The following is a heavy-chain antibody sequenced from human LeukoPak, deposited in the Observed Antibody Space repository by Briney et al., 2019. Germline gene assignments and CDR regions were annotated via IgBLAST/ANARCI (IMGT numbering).Heavy chain of an antibody. CDR2: IDPSDSYT. D-gene: IGHD1-14*01. V-gene: IGHV5-10-1*01. Sequence: GESLRISCKGSGYSFTSYWITWVRQMPGKGLEWMGRIDPSDSYTNYSPSFQGHVTISADKSISSAYLQWSSLNASDTAMYYCARSGLTTFVLWGQGTMVTVSS. CDR3: ARSGLTTFVL. CDR1: GYSFTSYW. J-gene: IGHJ3*01.